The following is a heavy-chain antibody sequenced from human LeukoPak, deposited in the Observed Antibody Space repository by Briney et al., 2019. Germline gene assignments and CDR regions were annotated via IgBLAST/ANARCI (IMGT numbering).Heavy chain of an antibody. CDR1: GGSFSGYY. D-gene: IGHD6-13*01. Sequence: SETLSLTCAVYGGSFSGYYWSWIRQPPGKGLEWIGEINHSGSTNYNPSLKSRVTISVDTSKNQFSLKLSSVTAADTAVYYCARHYSSSWWGAFDIWGQGTMVTVSS. V-gene: IGHV4-34*01. J-gene: IGHJ3*02. CDR2: INHSGST. CDR3: ARHYSSSWWGAFDI.